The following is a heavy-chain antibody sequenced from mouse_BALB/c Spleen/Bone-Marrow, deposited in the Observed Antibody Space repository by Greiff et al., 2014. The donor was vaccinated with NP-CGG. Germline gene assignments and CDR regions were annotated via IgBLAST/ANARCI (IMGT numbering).Heavy chain of an antibody. Sequence: EVQGVESGPELVKPGASVKMSCEASGYTFTSYVMHWVKQQPGQGLEWFGYINPYNDGTKYNEKFEGKATLTSDKSSSTAYMELSSLTSEDSAVYFCAREGVDYFDYWGQGTTLTVSS. V-gene: IGHV1-14*01. CDR2: INPYNDGT. CDR3: AREGVDYFDY. CDR1: GYTFTSYV. J-gene: IGHJ2*01.